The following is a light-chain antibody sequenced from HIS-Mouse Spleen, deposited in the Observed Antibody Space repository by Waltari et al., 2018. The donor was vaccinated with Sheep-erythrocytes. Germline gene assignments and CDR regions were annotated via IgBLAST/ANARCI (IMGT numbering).Light chain of an antibody. V-gene: IGLV2-8*01. Sequence: QSALTQPPSASGSPGQSVTISISWYQQHPGKAPKLMIYEVSKRPSGVPDRFSGSKSGNTASLTVSGLQAEEEADYYCSSYAGSNNWVFGGGTKLTVL. CDR2: EVS. CDR3: SSYAGSNNWV. J-gene: IGLJ3*02.